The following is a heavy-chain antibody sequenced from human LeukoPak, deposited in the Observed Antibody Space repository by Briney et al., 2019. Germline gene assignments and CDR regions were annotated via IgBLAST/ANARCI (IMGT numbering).Heavy chain of an antibody. CDR1: GYTFTSYD. J-gene: IGHJ4*02. V-gene: IGHV1-8*01. D-gene: IGHD3-10*01. CDR3: ARGLTMVRGVITTFDY. CDR2: MNPNSGNT. Sequence: VASVKVSCKASGYTFTSYDINWVRQATGQGLEWMGWMNPNSGNTGYAQKFQGRVTMTRNTSISTAYMELSSLRSEDTAVYYCARGLTMVRGVITTFDYWGQGTLATVSS.